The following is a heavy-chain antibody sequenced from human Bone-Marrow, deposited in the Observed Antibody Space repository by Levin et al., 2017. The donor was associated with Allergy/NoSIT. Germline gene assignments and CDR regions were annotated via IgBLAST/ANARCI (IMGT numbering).Heavy chain of an antibody. CDR2: ISYDGSNK. J-gene: IGHJ4*02. Sequence: GGSLRLSCAASGFTFSSYGMHWVRQAPGKGLEWVAVISYDGSNKYYADSVKGRFTISRDNSKNTLYLQMNSLRAEDTAVYYCAKGADLAYWGQGTLVTVSS. CDR1: GFTFSSYG. V-gene: IGHV3-30*18. D-gene: IGHD3-16*01. CDR3: AKGADLAY.